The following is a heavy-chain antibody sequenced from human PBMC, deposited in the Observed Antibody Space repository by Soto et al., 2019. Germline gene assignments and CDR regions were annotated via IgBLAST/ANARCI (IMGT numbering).Heavy chain of an antibody. CDR2: ISAYNGNT. V-gene: IGHV1-18*04. CDR1: GYTFTSYG. J-gene: IGHJ6*02. CDR3: AREGIFGVVTNYYYYGMDV. Sequence: GASVKVSCKASGYTFTSYGISWVRQAPGQGLEWMGWISAYNGNTNYAQKLQGRVTMTTDTSTSTAYMELRSLRSDDTAVYYCAREGIFGVVTNYYYYGMDVWGQGTTVTVSS. D-gene: IGHD3-3*01.